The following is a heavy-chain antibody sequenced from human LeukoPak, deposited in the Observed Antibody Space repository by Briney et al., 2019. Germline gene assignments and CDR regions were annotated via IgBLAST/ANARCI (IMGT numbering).Heavy chain of an antibody. D-gene: IGHD6-6*01. CDR2: ISANTGRT. J-gene: IGHJ6*03. Sequence: ASVKVSCKASGYTFTSYGISWVRQAPGQGLEWMGWISANTGRTNYAQKLQGSVTMTADTSTSTAYMELRSLRSDDTAVYYCARGSIAARPRVYYYYFMDVWGKGTTGTVSS. CDR3: ARGSIAARPRVYYYYFMDV. CDR1: GYTFTSYG. V-gene: IGHV1-18*01.